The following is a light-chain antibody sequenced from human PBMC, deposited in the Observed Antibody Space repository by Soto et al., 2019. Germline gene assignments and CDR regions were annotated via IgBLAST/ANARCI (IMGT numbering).Light chain of an antibody. J-gene: IGLJ1*01. Sequence: QSALTQPASVSGSPGQSITISCTGTSSDVGGYNYVSWYQQHPGKAPKLMIFKVSNRPSGVSNRFSGSKSGNTASLTISGLQAEDEADYYCNSYTSSSTLVFGTGTKVTVL. CDR3: NSYTSSSTLV. CDR1: SSDVGGYNY. CDR2: KVS. V-gene: IGLV2-14*01.